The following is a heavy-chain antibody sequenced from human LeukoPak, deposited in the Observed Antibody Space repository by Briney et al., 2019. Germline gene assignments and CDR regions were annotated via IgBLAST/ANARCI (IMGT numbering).Heavy chain of an antibody. V-gene: IGHV4-59*08. J-gene: IGHJ4*02. D-gene: IGHD6-19*01. CDR1: GGSLSPYH. CDR3: ARAVSGRIDY. Sequence: SETLSLTCTVSGGSLSPYHWGWIRQPPGKGLEWTGYIYYSGSTNYNPSLKSRVTISVDTSKNQFSLKLSSETAADTAIYYCARAVSGRIDYWGQGTLVTVSS. CDR2: IYYSGST.